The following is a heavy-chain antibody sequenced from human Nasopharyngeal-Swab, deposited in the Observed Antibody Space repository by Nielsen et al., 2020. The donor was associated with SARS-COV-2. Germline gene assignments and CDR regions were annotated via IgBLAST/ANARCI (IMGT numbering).Heavy chain of an antibody. D-gene: IGHD3-22*01. V-gene: IGHV1-3*01. J-gene: IGHJ6*03. Sequence: ALVKVSCKASGYTFTSYAMHWVRQAPGQRLEWMGWINAGNGNTKYSQKFQGRVTITRDTSASTAYMELSSLRSEDTAVYYCARDRRSGYHYEGKDTYYYYMDVWGKGTTVTVSS. CDR2: INAGNGNT. CDR1: GYTFTSYA. CDR3: ARDRRSGYHYEGKDTYYYYMDV.